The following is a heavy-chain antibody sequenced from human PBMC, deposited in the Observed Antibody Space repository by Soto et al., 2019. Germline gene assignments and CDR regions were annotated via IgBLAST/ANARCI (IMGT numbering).Heavy chain of an antibody. J-gene: IGHJ3*02. D-gene: IGHD6-13*01. CDR3: AHRRGSSSTGGAFDI. CDR2: IFWNDDK. V-gene: IGHV2-5*01. Sequence: QITLKESGPTLVKPTQTLTLTCTFSEFSLSTSGVGVGWIRRPPGKAPECLAVIFWNDDKRYSPSLKTRLSITNDTSKNQVVLTLTNMDPVDTATYYCAHRRGSSSTGGAFDIWGQGTMVTVSS. CDR1: EFSLSTSGVG.